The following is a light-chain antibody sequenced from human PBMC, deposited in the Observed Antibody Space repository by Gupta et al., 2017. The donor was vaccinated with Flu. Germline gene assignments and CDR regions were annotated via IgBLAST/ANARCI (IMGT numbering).Light chain of an antibody. CDR2: KDT. CDR1: TLPKQY. V-gene: IGLV3-25*02. Sequence: SYELTQSPSVSVSPGQTARITCSGDTLPKQYAYWYQQKPGQAPVLVIYKDTERPSGIPERFSGSSSGTTVTLTISAVQAEDEADYYCQTADNSDTYYVFGTGTKVTVL. CDR3: QTADNSDTYYV. J-gene: IGLJ1*01.